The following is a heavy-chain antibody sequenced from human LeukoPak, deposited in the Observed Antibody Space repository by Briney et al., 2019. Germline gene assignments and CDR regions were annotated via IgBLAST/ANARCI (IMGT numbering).Heavy chain of an antibody. CDR1: GFTVSSNY. CDR3: AGSDWSRHCFDY. D-gene: IGHD6-19*01. V-gene: IGHV3-53*01. J-gene: IGHJ4*02. Sequence: GGSLRLSCAASGFTVSSNYMTWVRQAPGKGLEWVSIIYSGGSTYYAASVKGRFTISRDNSENTLYLQMNSLRAEDTAVYYCAGSDWSRHCFDYWGQGTLVTVSS. CDR2: IYSGGST.